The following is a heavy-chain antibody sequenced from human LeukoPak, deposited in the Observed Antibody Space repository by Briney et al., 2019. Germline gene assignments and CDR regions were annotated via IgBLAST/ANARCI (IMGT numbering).Heavy chain of an antibody. CDR1: GGSISGYY. CDR2: IYYSGST. D-gene: IGHD1-26*01. Sequence: PSETLSLTCTVSGGSISGYYWSWIRHPPGKGLEWIAYIYYSGSTKYNPSLKSRVTISVDTSRDQFSLKLSSATAADTAVYYCARHGGSSSSRSSFDPWGQGTLVTVSS. V-gene: IGHV4-59*08. J-gene: IGHJ5*02. CDR3: ARHGGSSSSRSSFDP.